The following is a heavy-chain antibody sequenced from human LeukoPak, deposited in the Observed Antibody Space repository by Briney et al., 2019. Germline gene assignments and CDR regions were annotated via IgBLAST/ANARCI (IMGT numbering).Heavy chain of an antibody. CDR1: GFPFSTYG. CDR3: ARASGSYDY. Sequence: GGSLRLSCAASGFPFSTYGMHWVRQAPGKGLEWVAVIWYDGSNKYYADSVKGRFTISRDNSKNTLYLQMNSLRAEDTAVYYCARASGSYDYWGQGTLVTVSS. V-gene: IGHV3-33*01. CDR2: IWYDGSNK. J-gene: IGHJ4*02. D-gene: IGHD1-26*01.